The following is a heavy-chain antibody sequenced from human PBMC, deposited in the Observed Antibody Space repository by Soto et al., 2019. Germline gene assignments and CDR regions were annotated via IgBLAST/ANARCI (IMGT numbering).Heavy chain of an antibody. J-gene: IGHJ4*01. CDR1: GASISSTNW. Sequence: QVQLQESGPGLVKPSGTLSLTCAVSGASISSTNWWSWVRQFPGKGLEWLGEIFHDGRTNYNPSLTSQVTISVDKSKNPFSLEFTSVTAADTAIYYCAREGQELRDWGHGTLVTVST. CDR3: AREGQELRD. V-gene: IGHV4-4*02. D-gene: IGHD6-13*01. CDR2: IFHDGRT.